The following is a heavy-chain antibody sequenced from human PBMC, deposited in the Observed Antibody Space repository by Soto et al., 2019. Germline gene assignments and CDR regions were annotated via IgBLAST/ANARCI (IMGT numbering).Heavy chain of an antibody. Sequence: GGSLRFSCAASGFPFNNYAMHWVRQAPGKGLEWVAVIRHDGSNEHYADSVKGRFRIARDNSNNTLYLQMNSLRGEDTALYYCARDDVSMVTTFLDYWGLGTLVTVSS. V-gene: IGHV3-33*01. CDR1: GFPFNNYA. CDR3: ARDDVSMVTTFLDY. D-gene: IGHD2-21*02. J-gene: IGHJ4*02. CDR2: IRHDGSNE.